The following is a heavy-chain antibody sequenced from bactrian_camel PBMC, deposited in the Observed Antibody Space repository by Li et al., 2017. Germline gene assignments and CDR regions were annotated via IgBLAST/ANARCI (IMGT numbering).Heavy chain of an antibody. J-gene: IGHJ6*01. CDR2: IYTLGGAT. CDR1: GLTFRDYY. V-gene: IGHV3-2*01. Sequence: VQLVESGGGLVQPGGSLILSCAVSGLTFRDYYMTWVRQAPGKGLEWVSSIYTLGGATYYAHSVKGRFTISKDNANNTLYLQMNNLKPEDTAMYYCAADPSLGHGGSWCFPLRTVFRSWGQGTQVTVS. CDR3: AADPSLGHGGSWCFPLRTVFRS. D-gene: IGHD6*01.